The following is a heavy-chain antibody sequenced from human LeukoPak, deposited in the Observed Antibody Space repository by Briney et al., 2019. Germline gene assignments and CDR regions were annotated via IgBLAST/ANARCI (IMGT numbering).Heavy chain of an antibody. CDR2: INSDDSSA. CDR1: GFTFSNYW. V-gene: IGHV3-74*01. J-gene: IGHJ2*01. D-gene: IGHD2-21*02. Sequence: PGGSLRLSCAASGFTFSNYWMHWVRQAPGKGLVWVSRINSDDSSAIYADSVKGRFAISRDNAKNTLYLQMNSLRAEDTAVYYCTREPAILTASNWYSDLWGRGTLVAVSS. CDR3: TREPAILTASNWYSDL.